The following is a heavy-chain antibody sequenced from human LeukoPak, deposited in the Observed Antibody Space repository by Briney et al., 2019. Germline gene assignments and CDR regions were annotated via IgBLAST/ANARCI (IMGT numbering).Heavy chain of an antibody. D-gene: IGHD2-2*01. Sequence: TGGSLRLSCAASDFTFSDYSMNWVRQAPGKGLEWVSYISSSSSTIYYADSLKGRFTISRDDAKNLLYLQMNSLRAEDTAVYYCARDPTDIVVPAASAFDIWGQGTMVTVSS. V-gene: IGHV3-48*01. CDR3: ARDPTDIVVPAASAFDI. J-gene: IGHJ3*02. CDR2: ISSSSSTI. CDR1: DFTFSDYS.